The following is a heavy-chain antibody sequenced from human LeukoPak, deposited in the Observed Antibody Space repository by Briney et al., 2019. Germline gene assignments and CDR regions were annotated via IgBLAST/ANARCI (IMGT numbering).Heavy chain of an antibody. CDR3: ARLRFDFWSGYTHPYFDY. J-gene: IGHJ4*02. V-gene: IGHV4-39*01. CDR2: IYYSGTT. D-gene: IGHD3-3*01. CDR1: GGSISSSSYS. Sequence: SETLSLTCTVSGGSISSSSYSWGWIRQPPGKGLEWIGSIYYSGTTYYNPSLKSRVTISVDTSKIQFSLKLSSVAATDTAVYFCARLRFDFWSGYTHPYFDYWREGTLVTDSS.